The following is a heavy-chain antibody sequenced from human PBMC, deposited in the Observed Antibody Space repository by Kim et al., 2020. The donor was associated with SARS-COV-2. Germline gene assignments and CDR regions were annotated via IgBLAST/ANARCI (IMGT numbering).Heavy chain of an antibody. CDR3: ARSLDSSSYLIGYYYYMDV. V-gene: IGHV4-34*01. Sequence: SRVTISVDTSKNQFSLKLSSVTAADTAVYYCARSLDSSSYLIGYYYYMDVWGKGTTVTVSS. J-gene: IGHJ6*03. D-gene: IGHD6-6*01.